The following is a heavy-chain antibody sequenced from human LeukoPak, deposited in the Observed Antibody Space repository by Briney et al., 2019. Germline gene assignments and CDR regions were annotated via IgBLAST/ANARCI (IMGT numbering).Heavy chain of an antibody. CDR1: GYTFTSYD. CDR2: MNPNSGNT. J-gene: IGHJ3*02. CDR3: ARSTYYDFWSGYKHDAFDI. V-gene: IGHV1-8*03. Sequence: ASVKVSCKASGYTFTSYDINWVRQATGQGLEWMGWMNPNSGNTGYAQKFQGRVTITRNTSISTAYMELSSLRSEDTAVYYCARSTYYDFWSGYKHDAFDIWGQGTMVTVSS. D-gene: IGHD3-3*01.